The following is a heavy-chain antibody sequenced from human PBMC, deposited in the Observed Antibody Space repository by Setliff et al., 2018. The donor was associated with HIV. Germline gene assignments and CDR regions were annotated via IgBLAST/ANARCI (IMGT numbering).Heavy chain of an antibody. V-gene: IGHV3-23*01. Sequence: GESLKISCAASGFTFSSYAMHWVRQAPGKGLEWVSVISGTGGSTYYADSLKGRFTISRDNSKNSLYLQMNSLRAEDTAVYYCAKTYYYDSSGYYYFDSWGQGTLVTVSS. CDR2: ISGTGGST. J-gene: IGHJ4*02. CDR1: GFTFSSYA. CDR3: AKTYYYDSSGYYYFDS. D-gene: IGHD3-22*01.